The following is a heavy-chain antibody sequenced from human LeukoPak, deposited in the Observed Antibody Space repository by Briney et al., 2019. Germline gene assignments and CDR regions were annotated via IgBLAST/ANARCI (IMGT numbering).Heavy chain of an antibody. J-gene: IGHJ5*02. Sequence: GASVKVSCKASGYTLTCYGISWVRQAPGQGLEWMGWISAYNGNTNYAQKLQGRVTMTTDTSTSTAYMELRSLRSDDTAVYYCARDHSRWVPAAMRFDPWGQGTLVTVSS. CDR3: ARDHSRWVPAAMRFDP. CDR1: GYTLTCYG. D-gene: IGHD2-2*01. CDR2: ISAYNGNT. V-gene: IGHV1-18*01.